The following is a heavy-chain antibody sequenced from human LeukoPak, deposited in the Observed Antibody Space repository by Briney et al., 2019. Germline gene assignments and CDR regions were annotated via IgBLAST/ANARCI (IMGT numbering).Heavy chain of an antibody. V-gene: IGHV3-23*01. CDR2: ISGSGDTT. D-gene: IGHD3-16*02. CDR3: AKVRLWEFSSIDY. Sequence: PGGSLRLSCAASGLTFSTYAMSWVRQAPGKGLEWVSGISGSGDTTSYADSVKGRFTISRDNSKNTLYLQMNSLRAEDTAVYYCAKVRLWEFSSIDYWGQGTLVTVSS. J-gene: IGHJ4*02. CDR1: GLTFSTYA.